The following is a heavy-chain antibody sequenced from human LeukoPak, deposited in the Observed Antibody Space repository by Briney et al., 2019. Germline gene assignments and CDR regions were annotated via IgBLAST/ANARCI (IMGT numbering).Heavy chain of an antibody. CDR1: GYSFINYG. D-gene: IGHD6-19*01. CDR3: AREGYTSGFPFDI. CDR2: ISVNNGDT. Sequence: ASVKVSCKASGYSFINYGISWVRQAPGQGLEWMGWISVNNGDTNFAQKLQDRVTMTTDTSTSTAYMELRSLRSDDTAVYYCAREGYTSGFPFDIWGQGTVVTVSS. V-gene: IGHV1-18*01. J-gene: IGHJ3*02.